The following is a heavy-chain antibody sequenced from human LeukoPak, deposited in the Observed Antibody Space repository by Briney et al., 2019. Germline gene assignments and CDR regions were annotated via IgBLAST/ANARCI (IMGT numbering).Heavy chain of an antibody. CDR1: GSTFSSYA. J-gene: IGHJ4*02. CDR2: ISYDGSNK. Sequence: GGSLRLSCAASGSTFSSYAMHWVRQAPGKGLEWVAVISYDGSNKYYADSVKGRFTISRDNAKNSLYLQMNSLRAEDTAVYYCARDSDWNYPYYFDYWGQGTLVTVSS. V-gene: IGHV3-30*04. D-gene: IGHD1-7*01. CDR3: ARDSDWNYPYYFDY.